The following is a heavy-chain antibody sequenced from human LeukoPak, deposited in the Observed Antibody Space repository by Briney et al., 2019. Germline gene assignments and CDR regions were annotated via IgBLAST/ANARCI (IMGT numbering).Heavy chain of an antibody. V-gene: IGHV3-23*01. CDR1: GFTFSSDA. Sequence: PGGSLRLSCAASGFTFSSDAMSWVRQAPGEGLEWVSAISGSGGSTYYADSVKGRFTISRDNSKNTLYLQMNSLRAEDTAVYYCAKDQGGVVRGVIIQPPGGVDYWGQGTLVTVSS. CDR2: ISGSGGST. J-gene: IGHJ4*02. CDR3: AKDQGGVVRGVIIQPPGGVDY. D-gene: IGHD3-10*01.